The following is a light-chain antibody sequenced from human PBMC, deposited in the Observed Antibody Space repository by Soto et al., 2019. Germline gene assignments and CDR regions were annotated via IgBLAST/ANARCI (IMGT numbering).Light chain of an antibody. Sequence: QSALTQPASVSGSPGQSITISCTGNSSDVGGYIYVSWYQQHPGKAPNLMIYDVSNRPSGVSNRFSGSKSGNTASLTISGLQAEDEADYYCSSYTSSSSYVFGTGTKVTVL. CDR1: SSDVGGYIY. CDR2: DVS. V-gene: IGLV2-14*01. J-gene: IGLJ1*01. CDR3: SSYTSSSSYV.